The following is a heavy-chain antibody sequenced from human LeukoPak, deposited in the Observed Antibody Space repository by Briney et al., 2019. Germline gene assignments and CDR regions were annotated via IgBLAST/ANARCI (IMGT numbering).Heavy chain of an antibody. V-gene: IGHV1-69*13. D-gene: IGHD3-9*01. CDR2: IIPIFGTA. CDR1: GGTFSSYA. CDR3: ARDSHYYDILSYGMDV. J-gene: IGHJ6*02. Sequence: SVKVSCKASGGTFSSYAISWVRQAPGQGLEWMGGIIPIFGTANYAQKFQGRVTITADESTSTAYMELSSLRSEDTAVYYCARDSHYYDILSYGMDVWGQGTTVTVSS.